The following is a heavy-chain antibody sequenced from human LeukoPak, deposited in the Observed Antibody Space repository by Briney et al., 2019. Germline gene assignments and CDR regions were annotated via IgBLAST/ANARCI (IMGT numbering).Heavy chain of an antibody. D-gene: IGHD3-22*01. CDR1: GFTFNTSW. CDR2: MKPDGSEK. J-gene: IGHJ4*02. CDR3: ARRPYYYDNSAYDYYFDY. Sequence: PGGSLRLSCAGSGFTFNTSWMSWVRQAPGKGLEWVANMKPDGSEKYYVDSVKGRFTVSRDNARKSLYLQMNSLRAEDTAVYYCARRPYYYDNSAYDYYFDYWGQGTLVTVSS. V-gene: IGHV3-7*01.